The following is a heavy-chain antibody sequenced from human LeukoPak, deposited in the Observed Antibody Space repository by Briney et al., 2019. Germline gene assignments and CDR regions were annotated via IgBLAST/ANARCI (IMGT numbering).Heavy chain of an antibody. Sequence: GGSLRLSCAASGFTFISYGMHWVRQAPGKGLEWVAFIRYDGSNKYYADSVKGRFTISRDNSKNTLYLQMNSLRAEDTAVYYCAKVVDGDFVAFDIWGQGTMVTVSS. CDR2: IRYDGSNK. V-gene: IGHV3-30*02. D-gene: IGHD4-17*01. CDR1: GFTFISYG. CDR3: AKVVDGDFVAFDI. J-gene: IGHJ3*02.